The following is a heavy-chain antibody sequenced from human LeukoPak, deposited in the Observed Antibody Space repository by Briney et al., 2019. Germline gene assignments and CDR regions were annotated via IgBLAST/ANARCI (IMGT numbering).Heavy chain of an antibody. CDR2: ISGSGGST. CDR3: ASDNSSGWYYFDY. D-gene: IGHD6-19*01. J-gene: IGHJ4*02. V-gene: IGHV3-23*01. CDR1: GFTFSSYA. Sequence: GGSLRLSCAASGFTFSSYAMSWVRQAPRKGLEWVSAISGSGGSTYYADSVKGRFTISRDNSKNTLYLQMNSLRAEDTAVYYCASDNSSGWYYFDYWGQGTLVTVSS.